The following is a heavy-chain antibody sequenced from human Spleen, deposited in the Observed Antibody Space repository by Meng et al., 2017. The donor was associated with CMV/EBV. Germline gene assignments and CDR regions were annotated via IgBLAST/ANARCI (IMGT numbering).Heavy chain of an antibody. CDR1: GASLTHGRYC. Sequence: SLTSPLSGASLTHGRYCWNWILQFPGNGLEWLRYPHCGESTYYNPSLKSRVTISVDTSGNLSSLRLTSVTAAHPSVYYCLRNFSDWGQGTLVTVSS. CDR2: PHCGEST. V-gene: IGHV4-31*03. D-gene: IGHD3-3*01. CDR3: LRNFSD. J-gene: IGHJ4*02.